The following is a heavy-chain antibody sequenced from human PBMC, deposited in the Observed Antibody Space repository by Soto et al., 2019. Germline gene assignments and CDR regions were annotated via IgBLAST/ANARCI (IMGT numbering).Heavy chain of an antibody. CDR1: GGTFSSYA. Sequence: QVQLVQSGAKVKKPGSSVKVSCKASGGTFSSYAISWVRQAPGQGLEWMGGIIPILGSANYAQKFQDRVTITADESTTTTYMELSSLRSEDAAVYYCASRERVDAFDIWGQGTMVTVSS. CDR2: IIPILGSA. D-gene: IGHD1-26*01. J-gene: IGHJ3*02. V-gene: IGHV1-69*01. CDR3: ASRERVDAFDI.